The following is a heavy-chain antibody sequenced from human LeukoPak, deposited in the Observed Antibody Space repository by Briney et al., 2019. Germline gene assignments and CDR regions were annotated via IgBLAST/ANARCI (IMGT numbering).Heavy chain of an antibody. J-gene: IGHJ4*02. Sequence: ASVKVSCKTSGDIFTSYGISWVRQAPGQGLEWMGWISGYNGNTNYPQKFQGRVTMTTDTSTSTAYMELRSLRSDDTAVYYCARDLVSYSSDYWGQGTLVTVSS. CDR2: ISGYNGNT. CDR1: GDIFTSYG. CDR3: ARDLVSYSSDY. D-gene: IGHD6-6*01. V-gene: IGHV1-18*01.